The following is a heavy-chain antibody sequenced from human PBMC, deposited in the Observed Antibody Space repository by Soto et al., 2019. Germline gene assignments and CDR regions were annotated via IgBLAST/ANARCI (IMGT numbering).Heavy chain of an antibody. D-gene: IGHD5-12*01. CDR1: GGSISSYY. Sequence: SETLSLTCTVSGGSISSYYWSWIRQSPQKGLEWIGYIYFSGSTAYNPSLKSRVTISLDTSKNQFSLNLSSVTAADTAVYFCAREGYTYHIHGWFDPWGQGTLVTVSS. CDR2: IYFSGST. V-gene: IGHV4-59*13. J-gene: IGHJ5*02. CDR3: AREGYTYHIHGWFDP.